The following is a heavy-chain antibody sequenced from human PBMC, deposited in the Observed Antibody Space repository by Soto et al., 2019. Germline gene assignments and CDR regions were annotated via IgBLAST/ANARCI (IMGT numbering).Heavy chain of an antibody. CDR2: MNAASGNT. CDR3: ARGGYSYGYHWFDP. Sequence: ASVKVSCKSSVYTFTIYAIHWVRQAPGQRLEWMGWMNAASGNTNYAQKFQGRVTMTRNTSISTAYMELSSLRSEDTAVYYCARGGYSYGYHWFDPWGQGTLVTVSS. J-gene: IGHJ5*02. V-gene: IGHV1-8*02. D-gene: IGHD5-18*01. CDR1: VYTFTIYA.